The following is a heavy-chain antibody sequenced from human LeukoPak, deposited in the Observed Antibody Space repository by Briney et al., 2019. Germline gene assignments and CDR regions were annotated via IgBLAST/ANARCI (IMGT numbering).Heavy chain of an antibody. CDR2: IYNSGST. CDR1: GGSISSYH. D-gene: IGHD4-17*01. V-gene: IGHV4-4*07. CDR3: ARAYDYGSSNWFDP. J-gene: IGHJ5*02. Sequence: SETLSLTCTVSGGSISSYHWSWIRQPAGKGLEWIGRIYNSGSTNYNPSLKSRVTMSVDTSKNQFSLKLSSVTAADTAVYYCARAYDYGSSNWFDPWGQGTLVTDSS.